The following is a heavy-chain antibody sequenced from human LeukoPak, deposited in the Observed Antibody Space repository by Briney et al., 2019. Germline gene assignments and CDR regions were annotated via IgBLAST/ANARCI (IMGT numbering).Heavy chain of an antibody. J-gene: IGHJ4*02. Sequence: GGSLRLSCSASGFTFSSYGMHWVRQAPGRGLEWVAAIWYDGINKYYADSVKGRFTISRDTSKSTLYLQMTSLRAEETAVYYCARDAPAFGFYSSSLGYWGQGTLVTVSS. CDR1: GFTFSSYG. CDR3: ARDAPAFGFYSSSLGY. CDR2: IWYDGINK. D-gene: IGHD6-6*01. V-gene: IGHV3-33*01.